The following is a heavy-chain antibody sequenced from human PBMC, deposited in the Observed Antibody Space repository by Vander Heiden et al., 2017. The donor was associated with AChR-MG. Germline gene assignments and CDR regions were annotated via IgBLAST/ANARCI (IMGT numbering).Heavy chain of an antibody. V-gene: IGHV2-5*01. Sequence: QITLKESGPTLVKPTQTLTLTCTFSGFSLSTSGVGVGWIRQPPGKALEWLALIYWNDDKRYSPSLKSRLTITKDTSKNQVVLTMTNMDPVDTATYYCALTAGGDYYYGMDVWGQGTTVTVSS. CDR1: GFSLSTSGVG. J-gene: IGHJ6*02. CDR2: IYWNDDK. CDR3: ALTAGGDYYYGMDV. D-gene: IGHD3-10*01.